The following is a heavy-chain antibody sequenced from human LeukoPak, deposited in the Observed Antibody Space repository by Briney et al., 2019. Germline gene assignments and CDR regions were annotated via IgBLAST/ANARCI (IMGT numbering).Heavy chain of an antibody. CDR3: ATYRPGVYAFDI. CDR2: IYYSGST. CDR1: GGSISSSSYY. J-gene: IGHJ3*02. Sequence: SETLSLTCTVSGGSISSSSYYWGWIRQPPGKGLEWIGSIYYSGSTYYNPSLKSRVTISVDTSKNQFSLKLSSVTAADTAVYYCATYRPGVYAFDIWGQGTMVTVSS. V-gene: IGHV4-39*01. D-gene: IGHD2-8*01.